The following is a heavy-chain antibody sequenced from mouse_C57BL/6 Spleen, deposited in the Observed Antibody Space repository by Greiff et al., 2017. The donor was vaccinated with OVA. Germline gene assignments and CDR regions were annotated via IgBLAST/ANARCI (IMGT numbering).Heavy chain of an antibody. V-gene: IGHV1-63*01. CDR2: IYPGGGYT. CDR1: GYTFTNYW. D-gene: IGHD2-5*01. CDR3: ARCYYSNPYYFDY. Sequence: VKLQESGAELVRPGTSVKMSCKASGYTFTNYWIGWAKQRPGHGLEWIGDIYPGGGYTNYNEKFKGKATLTADKSSSTAYMQFSSLTSEDSAIYYCARCYYSNPYYFDYGGQGTTRTVSS. J-gene: IGHJ2*01.